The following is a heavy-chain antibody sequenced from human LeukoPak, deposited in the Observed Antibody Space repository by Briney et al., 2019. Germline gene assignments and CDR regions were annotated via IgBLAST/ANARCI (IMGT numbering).Heavy chain of an antibody. D-gene: IGHD2-2*01. CDR2: ISSSSSTI. J-gene: IGHJ4*02. CDR1: GFTFSSYS. Sequence: PGGSLRLSCAASGFTFSSYSMNWVRQAPGKGLEWVSYISSSSSTIYYADSVKGRFTISRDNAKNSLYLQMNSLRAEDTAVYYCARDLEGGDIVVVPAAFDYWGQGTLVTVSS. V-gene: IGHV3-48*04. CDR3: ARDLEGGDIVVVPAAFDY.